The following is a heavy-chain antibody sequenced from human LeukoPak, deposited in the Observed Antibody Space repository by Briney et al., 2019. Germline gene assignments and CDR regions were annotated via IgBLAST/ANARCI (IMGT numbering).Heavy chain of an antibody. V-gene: IGHV3-7*01. D-gene: IGHD3-3*01. CDR2: IKQDGSEK. J-gene: IGHJ5*02. CDR3: AGGPGFLIYS. CDR1: GFTFSSYS. Sequence: GGSLRLSCAVSGFTFSSYSMNWVRQAPGKGLEWIGNIKQDGSEKNYVDSVKGRLTISRDNAKNLLYLQMDNLRAEDAAVYYCAGGPGFLIYSWGQGTRVTVSS.